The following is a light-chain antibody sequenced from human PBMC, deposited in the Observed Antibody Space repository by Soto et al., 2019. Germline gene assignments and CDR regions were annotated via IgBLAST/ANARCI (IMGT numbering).Light chain of an antibody. J-gene: IGLJ2*01. Sequence: QSVLTQPPSVSGAPGQRVTISCTGSSSNIGAGYDVHWYQQLPGTAPKLLVHGNTDRPSGVPDRFSGSKSGTSASLAITGLQAEDEADYYCQSYDSSLSGWLFGGGTQLTV. V-gene: IGLV1-40*01. CDR3: QSYDSSLSGWL. CDR2: GNT. CDR1: SSNIGAGYD.